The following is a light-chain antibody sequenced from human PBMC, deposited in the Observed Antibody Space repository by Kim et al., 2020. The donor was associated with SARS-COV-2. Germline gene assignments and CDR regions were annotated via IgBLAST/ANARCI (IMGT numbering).Light chain of an antibody. J-gene: IGKJ1*01. CDR1: QSINNW. CDR3: QQYHDWGT. V-gene: IGKV1-5*01. CDR2: DAS. Sequence: SSVGDRVNITCRASQSINNWLAWYQQKPGKAPKLLIYDASSLESGAPSRFSGSGSGTEFTLTISSLQPDDFATYYCQQYHDWGTFGQGTKVDIK.